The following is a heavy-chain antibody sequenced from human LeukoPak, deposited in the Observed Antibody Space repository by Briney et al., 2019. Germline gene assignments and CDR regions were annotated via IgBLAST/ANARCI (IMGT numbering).Heavy chain of an antibody. V-gene: IGHV4-59*01. CDR2: IYYSGST. Sequence: SETLSLTCTVSGGSISSYYWSWIRQPPGKGLEWIGYIYYSGSTNYNPSLKSRVTISVDTSKNQFSLKLSSVTAADTAVYYCARESMVRVFDIWGQGTMVTVSS. CDR3: ARESMVRVFDI. CDR1: GGSISSYY. J-gene: IGHJ3*02. D-gene: IGHD3-10*01.